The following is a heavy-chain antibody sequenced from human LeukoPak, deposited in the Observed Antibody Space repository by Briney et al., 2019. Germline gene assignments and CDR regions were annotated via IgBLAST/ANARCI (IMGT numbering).Heavy chain of an antibody. CDR1: GFTFSSYW. CDR2: INSDGSST. J-gene: IGHJ6*02. CDR3: ARDTERGVPPALYYYYGMDV. Sequence: PGGSLRLSCAASGFTFSSYWMHWVRQAPGKGLVWVSRINSDGSSTSYADSVKGRFTISRDNAKNTLYLQMNSLRAEDTAVYYCARDTERGVPPALYYYYGMDVWGQGTTVTVSS. V-gene: IGHV3-74*01. D-gene: IGHD1-1*01.